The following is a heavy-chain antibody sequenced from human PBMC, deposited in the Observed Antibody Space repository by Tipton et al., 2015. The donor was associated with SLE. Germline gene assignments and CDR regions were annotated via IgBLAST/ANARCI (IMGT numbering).Heavy chain of an antibody. CDR1: GFSFSSYW. CDR2: IYSDGSST. V-gene: IGHV3-74*01. CDR3: ASLTIWDYFDY. Sequence: SLRLSCAASGFSFSSYWMHWVRQAPGKGLVWVSRIYSDGSSTNYADSVKGRFTISRDNAKNTLYLQMNSLRAEDTAVYYCASLTIWDYFDYWGQGKLVTVAS. D-gene: IGHD3-16*01. J-gene: IGHJ4*02.